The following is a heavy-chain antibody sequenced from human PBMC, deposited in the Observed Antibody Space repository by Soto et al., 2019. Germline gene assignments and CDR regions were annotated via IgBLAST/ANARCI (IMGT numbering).Heavy chain of an antibody. CDR1: GGSVSSGAYY. CDR2: IYYSGST. Sequence: QVQLQESDAGLVKASQTLSLTCTVSGGSVSSGAYYWTGIRQRPGKGLEWNGYIYYSGSTYYSPSLKSRLSISLDTAKNQFSLRLSSVTAADTAMYYCARARLRAVYAFDIWGQGTMVTVSS. D-gene: IGHD5-12*01. CDR3: ARARLRAVYAFDI. V-gene: IGHV4-31*03. J-gene: IGHJ3*02.